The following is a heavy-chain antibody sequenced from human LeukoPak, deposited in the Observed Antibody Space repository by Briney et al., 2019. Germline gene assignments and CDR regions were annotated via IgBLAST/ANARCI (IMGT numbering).Heavy chain of an antibody. D-gene: IGHD4-17*01. V-gene: IGHV3-21*01. CDR3: ARDASLKMTTVTYQH. CDR2: ISSSSSYI. CDR1: GFTFSSYS. J-gene: IGHJ1*01. Sequence: GGSLRLSCAASGFTFSSYSMNWVRQAPGKGLEWVSSISSSSSYIYYADSVKGRFTISRDNAKNSLYLQMNSLRAEDTAVYYCARDASLKMTTVTYQHWGQGTLVTVSS.